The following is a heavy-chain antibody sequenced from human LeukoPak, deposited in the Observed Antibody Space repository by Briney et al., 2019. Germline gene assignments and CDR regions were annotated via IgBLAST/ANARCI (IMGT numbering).Heavy chain of an antibody. CDR3: ARASYDSSGYYHDY. V-gene: IGHV4-59*01. J-gene: IGHJ4*02. CDR2: IYYSGST. CDR1: GGSISSYY. Sequence: NPSETLSLTCTVSGGSISSYYWSRIRQPPGKGLEWIGYIYYSGSTNYNPSLKSRVTISVDTSKNQFSLKLSSVTAADTAVYYCARASYDSSGYYHDYWGQGTLVTVSS. D-gene: IGHD3-22*01.